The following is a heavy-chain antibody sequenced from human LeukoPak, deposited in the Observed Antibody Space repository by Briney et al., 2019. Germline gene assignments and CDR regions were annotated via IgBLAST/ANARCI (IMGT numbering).Heavy chain of an antibody. J-gene: IGHJ4*02. Sequence: GGSLKLSCAASVFTFSGSAMHWVRQASGKGLEWVGRIRSKANSYATAYAASVKGRFTISRDDSKNTAYLQMNSLKTEDTAVYYCTRPHTYYYDSSGYYYVDYWGQGTLVTVSS. V-gene: IGHV3-73*01. CDR2: IRSKANSYAT. CDR1: VFTFSGSA. CDR3: TRPHTYYYDSSGYYYVDY. D-gene: IGHD3-22*01.